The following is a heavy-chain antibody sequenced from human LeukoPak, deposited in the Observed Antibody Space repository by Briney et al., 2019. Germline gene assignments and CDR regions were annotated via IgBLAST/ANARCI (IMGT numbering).Heavy chain of an antibody. J-gene: IGHJ4*02. V-gene: IGHV4-59*01. CDR3: ARDRRSRDGYNWAFDY. CDR1: GGSISSYY. D-gene: IGHD5-24*01. CDR2: IYYSGST. Sequence: PSETLSLTCTVSGGSISSYYWSWIRQPPGKGLEWIGYIYYSGSTNYNPSLKSRVTISVDTSKNQFSLKLSSVTAADTAVYYCARDRRSRDGYNWAFDYWSQGTLVTVSS.